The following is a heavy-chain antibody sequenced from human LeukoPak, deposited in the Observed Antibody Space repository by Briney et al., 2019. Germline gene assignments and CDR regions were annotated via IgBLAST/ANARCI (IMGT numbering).Heavy chain of an antibody. Sequence: GASVKVSCKASGGTFSSYAISWVRQAHGQGLEWMGGIIPIFGTANYAQKFQGRVTITADESTSTAYMELSSLRSEDTAVYYCARDGRDGYNQPGFDYWGQGTLVTVSS. D-gene: IGHD5-24*01. V-gene: IGHV1-69*01. J-gene: IGHJ4*02. CDR3: ARDGRDGYNQPGFDY. CDR2: IIPIFGTA. CDR1: GGTFSSYA.